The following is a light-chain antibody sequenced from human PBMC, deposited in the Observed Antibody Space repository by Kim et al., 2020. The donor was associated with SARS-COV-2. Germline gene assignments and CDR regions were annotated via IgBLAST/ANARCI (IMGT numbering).Light chain of an antibody. Sequence: APGKTATITWGGNNIGRQSVHWYQQKPGHAPVLVIYYDTNRPSGIPERFSGSNSGNTATLTISRVEVGDEADYYCQVWDSSSDHVVFGGGTKVTVL. J-gene: IGLJ2*01. CDR3: QVWDSSSDHVV. CDR2: YDT. V-gene: IGLV3-21*04. CDR1: NIGRQS.